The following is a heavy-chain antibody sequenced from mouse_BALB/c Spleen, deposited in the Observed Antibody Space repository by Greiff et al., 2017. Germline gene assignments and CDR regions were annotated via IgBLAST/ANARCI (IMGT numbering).Heavy chain of an antibody. CDR3: ARELGREGAWFAY. J-gene: IGHJ3*01. D-gene: IGHD4-1*01. CDR1: GFSLTSYG. V-gene: IGHV2-9*02. Sequence: VQLVESGPGLVAPSQSLSITCTVSGFSLTSYGVHWVRQPPGKGLEWLGVIWAGGSTNYNSALMSRLSISKDNSKSQVFLKMNSLQTDDTAMYYCARELGREGAWFAYWGQGTLVTVSA. CDR2: IWAGGST.